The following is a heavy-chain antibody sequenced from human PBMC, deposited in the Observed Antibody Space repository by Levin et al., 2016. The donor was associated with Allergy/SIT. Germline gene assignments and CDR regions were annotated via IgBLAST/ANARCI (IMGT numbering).Heavy chain of an antibody. Sequence: GESLKISCAASGFTFSSYAMHWVRQAPGKGLEYVSAISSNGGSTYYANSVKGRFTISRDNSKNTLYLQMGSLRAEDMAVYYCARSVEMATLDYWGQGTLVTVSS. D-gene: IGHD5-24*01. CDR1: GFTFSSYA. V-gene: IGHV3-64*01. J-gene: IGHJ4*02. CDR2: ISSNGGST. CDR3: ARSVEMATLDY.